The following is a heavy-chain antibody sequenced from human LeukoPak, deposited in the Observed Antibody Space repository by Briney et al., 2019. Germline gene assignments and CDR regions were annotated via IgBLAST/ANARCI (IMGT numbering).Heavy chain of an antibody. CDR3: ARDYGDSPLYYFDY. D-gene: IGHD4-17*01. Sequence: GGSLRLSCAASGFTFSSYSMNWVRQAPGKGLEWVSSISSSSSYIYYADSVKGRFTISRDNAKNSLYLQMNSLTAEDTAVYYCARDYGDSPLYYFDYWGQGTLVTVSS. V-gene: IGHV3-21*01. CDR2: ISSSSSYI. CDR1: GFTFSSYS. J-gene: IGHJ4*02.